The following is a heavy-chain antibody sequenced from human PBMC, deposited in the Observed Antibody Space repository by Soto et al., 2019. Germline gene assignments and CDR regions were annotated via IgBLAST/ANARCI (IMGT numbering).Heavy chain of an antibody. CDR1: GFTVSSNY. Sequence: EVQLVESGGGLVQPGGSLRLSCAASGFTVSSNYMSWVRQAPGKGLEWVSVIYSGGSTYYADSVKGRFTISRDNSKNTLYLLMNSLRAEDTAVYYCARELRSALDAFDIWGQGTMVTVCS. CDR2: IYSGGST. CDR3: ARELRSALDAFDI. J-gene: IGHJ3*02. D-gene: IGHD2-15*01. V-gene: IGHV3-66*01.